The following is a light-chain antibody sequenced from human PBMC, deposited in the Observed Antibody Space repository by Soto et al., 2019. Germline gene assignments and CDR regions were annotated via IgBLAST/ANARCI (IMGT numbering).Light chain of an antibody. Sequence: QSALTQPASVSGSPGQSITISCTGTSSDAGGYNYVSWYQQHPGKAPKLMIYEVSNRPSGVSNRFSGSKSGNTASLTISGLQAEDEADYYCSSYATSRTRPWVFGGGTKLTVL. CDR2: EVS. CDR3: SSYATSRTRPWV. V-gene: IGLV2-14*01. CDR1: SSDAGGYNY. J-gene: IGLJ3*02.